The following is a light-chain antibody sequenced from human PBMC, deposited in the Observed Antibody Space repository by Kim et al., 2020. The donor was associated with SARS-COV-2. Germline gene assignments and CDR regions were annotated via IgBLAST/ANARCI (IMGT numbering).Light chain of an antibody. CDR2: HDN. CDR3: QAWDSNACV. Sequence: VAQEQTARSACYGDRLEEKHVSWYQQKPGQSPVLVIYHDNKRPSGIPERFSGSNSGNTATLTITGTQSVDEADYHCQAWDSNACVFGAGTKVTVL. J-gene: IGLJ1*01. V-gene: IGLV3-1*01. CDR1: RLEEKH.